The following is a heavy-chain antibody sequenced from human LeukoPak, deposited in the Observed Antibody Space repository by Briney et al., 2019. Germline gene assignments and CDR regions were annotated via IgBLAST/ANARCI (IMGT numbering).Heavy chain of an antibody. CDR2: IDPSDSYT. D-gene: IGHD5-12*01. V-gene: IGHV5-10-1*01. Sequence: GESLKISCKGSGYSFTSYWISWVRQMPGKGLEWMGRIDPSDSYTNYSPSFQGRVTISADKSISTAYLQWSSLKASDTAMYYCARHTRLRSFDYWGQGTLVAVSS. CDR1: GYSFTSYW. J-gene: IGHJ4*02. CDR3: ARHTRLRSFDY.